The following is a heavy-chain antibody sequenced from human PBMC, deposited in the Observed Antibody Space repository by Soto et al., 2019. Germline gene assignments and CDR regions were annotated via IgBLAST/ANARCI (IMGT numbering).Heavy chain of an antibody. D-gene: IGHD3-16*01. J-gene: IGHJ4*02. V-gene: IGHV4-31*01. CDR3: ATFIPGTGSDS. CDR1: GGSISSGGYY. Sequence: QVQLQESGPGLVKPSQTLSLTCTVSGGSISSGGYYWSWIRQHPGKGLEWIGYIYYSGSTYYNPYLKSLVTLAVDTSKDQFSLKLSSVTAADTAVYYGATFIPGTGSDSWGQGTLVTVSS. CDR2: IYYSGST.